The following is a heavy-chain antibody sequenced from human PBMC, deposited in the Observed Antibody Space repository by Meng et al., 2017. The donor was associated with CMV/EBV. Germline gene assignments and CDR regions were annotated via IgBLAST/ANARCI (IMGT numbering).Heavy chain of an antibody. CDR3: AKDGRYFGVLRFLDEYDY. CDR1: GFTFSSYG. J-gene: IGHJ4*02. D-gene: IGHD3-3*01. Sequence: GESLKISCAASGFTFSSYGMHWVRQAPGKGLEWVAVIWYDGSNKYYADSVKGRFTISRDNSKSTLYLQMNSLRAEDTAVYYCAKDGRYFGVLRFLDEYDYWGQGTLVTVSS. V-gene: IGHV3-33*06. CDR2: IWYDGSNK.